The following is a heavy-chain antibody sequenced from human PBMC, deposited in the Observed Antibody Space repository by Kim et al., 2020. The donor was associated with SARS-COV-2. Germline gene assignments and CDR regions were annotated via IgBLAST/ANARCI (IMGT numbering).Heavy chain of an antibody. CDR3: SGSPREVDY. CDR2: ISPGGSA. CDR1: GFSFSDRH. V-gene: IGHV3-11*04. D-gene: IGHD1-26*01. Sequence: GGSLRLSCAASGFSFSDRHMSWIRQAPGKGLEWVSYISPGGSAAYEASVVGRLSISRDNAKKTTYLQMNSRRAEDEAVVYCSGSPREVDYWGQGTL. J-gene: IGHJ4*02.